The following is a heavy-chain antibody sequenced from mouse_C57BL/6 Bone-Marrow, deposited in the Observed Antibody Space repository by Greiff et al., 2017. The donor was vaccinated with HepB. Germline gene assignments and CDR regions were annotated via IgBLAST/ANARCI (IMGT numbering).Heavy chain of an antibody. V-gene: IGHV5-17*01. D-gene: IGHD1-1*01. CDR2: ISSGSSTI. Sequence: DVMLVESGGGLVKPGGSLKLSCAASGFTFSDYGMHWVRQAPEKGLEWVAYISSGSSTIYYADTVKGRFTISRDNAKNTLFLQMTSLRSEDTAMYYCARPYYYGSSHYYAMDYWGQGTSVTVSS. J-gene: IGHJ4*01. CDR3: ARPYYYGSSHYYAMDY. CDR1: GFTFSDYG.